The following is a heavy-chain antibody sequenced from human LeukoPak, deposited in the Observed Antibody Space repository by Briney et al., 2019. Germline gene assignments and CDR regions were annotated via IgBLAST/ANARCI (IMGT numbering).Heavy chain of an antibody. CDR3: ARASGGYGGMEDY. CDR2: INPSGGST. V-gene: IGHV1-46*02. J-gene: IGHJ4*02. D-gene: IGHD4-23*01. Sequence: GASVTLSCKASGYTFNSYYMHLVRHAPGQGLEWKGIINPSGGSTSYAQKFQGRVTMTRDTSTSTVYMELSSLRSEDTAVYYCARASGGYGGMEDYWGQGTLVTVSS. CDR1: GYTFNSYY.